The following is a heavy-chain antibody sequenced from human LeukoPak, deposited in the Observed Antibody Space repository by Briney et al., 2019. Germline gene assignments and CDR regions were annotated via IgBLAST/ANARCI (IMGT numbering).Heavy chain of an antibody. CDR1: GYTFTSYY. CDR2: INPSGGST. CDR3: ARWKPPPYCSGNSCYSGWFDP. Sequence: ASVKVSCKASGYTFTSYYMHWVRQAPGQGLEWMGIINPSGGSTSYAQKFQGRVTMTRDTSTSTVYMELSSLRSEDTAVYYCARWKPPPYCSGNSCYSGWFDPWGQGTLVTVSS. J-gene: IGHJ5*02. V-gene: IGHV1-46*01. D-gene: IGHD2-15*01.